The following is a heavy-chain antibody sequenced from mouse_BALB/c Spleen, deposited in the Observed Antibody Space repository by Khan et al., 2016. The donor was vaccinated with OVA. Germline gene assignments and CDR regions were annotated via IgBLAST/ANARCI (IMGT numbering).Heavy chain of an antibody. J-gene: IGHJ4*01. CDR1: GFSLTNYG. CDR2: IWSDGST. D-gene: IGHD2-10*01. V-gene: IGHV2-6-1*01. Sequence: VQLVESGPALVAPSQSLSITCTISGFSLTNYGVHWVRQPPGKGLEWLVVIWSDGSTTYNSALKSRLSISKDNSKSQVFLKMNSLQTDDTAMYYCAREPYYHYYIMDDWGQGTSVTVSS. CDR3: AREPYYHYYIMDD.